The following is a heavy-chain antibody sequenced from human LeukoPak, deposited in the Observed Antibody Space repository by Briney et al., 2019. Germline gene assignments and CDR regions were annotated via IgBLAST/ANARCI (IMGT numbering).Heavy chain of an antibody. J-gene: IGHJ3*02. V-gene: IGHV4-31*03. CDR2: IYYSGST. CDR3: ARGGSMPYAFDI. CDR1: GGSISSGGYY. Sequence: PSETLSLTCTVSGGSISSGGYYWSWIRQHPGKGLEWIGYIYYSGSTYYNPSLKSRVTISVDTSKNQFSLKLSSVTAADTAVYYCARGGSMPYAFDIWGQGTMVTVSS. D-gene: IGHD2/OR15-2a*01.